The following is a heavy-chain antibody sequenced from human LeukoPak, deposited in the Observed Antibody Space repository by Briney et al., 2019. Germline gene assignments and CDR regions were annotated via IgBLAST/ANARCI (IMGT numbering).Heavy chain of an antibody. J-gene: IGHJ4*02. CDR3: ARDHAQWFGELRALDY. D-gene: IGHD3-10*01. Sequence: SVKVSRKASVGTLSSYAISWVRQAPGQGLAWMGRIIPILGIANYAQKFQGRVTITADKSTSTAYMKLSSLRSEDTAVYYCARDHAQWFGELRALDYWGQGTLVTVSS. CDR1: VGTLSSYA. V-gene: IGHV1-69*04. CDR2: IIPILGIA.